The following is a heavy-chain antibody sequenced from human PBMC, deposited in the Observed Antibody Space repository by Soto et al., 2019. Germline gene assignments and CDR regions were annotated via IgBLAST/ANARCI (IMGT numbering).Heavy chain of an antibody. CDR2: ISGSGDYT. J-gene: IGHJ6*02. Sequence: QLLESGGGSVQRGGSLRLSCAGSEFTSSNYIMSWVRQAPGKGLEWVSGISGSGDYTDYADSVRGRFIISRDNSKNTLYLQLTGLRAEDTAIYYCAKDQGPQAGIWNGSGRYGMDVWGPGTTVTVSS. D-gene: IGHD1-1*01. CDR3: AKDQGPQAGIWNGSGRYGMDV. CDR1: EFTSSNYI. V-gene: IGHV3-23*01.